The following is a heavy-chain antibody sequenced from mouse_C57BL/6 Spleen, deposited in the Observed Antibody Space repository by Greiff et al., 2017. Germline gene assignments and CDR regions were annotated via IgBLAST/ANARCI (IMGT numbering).Heavy chain of an antibody. CDR3: ARGDEYYGSSPGCAY. D-gene: IGHD1-1*01. CDR2: IHPNSGST. J-gene: IGHJ3*01. V-gene: IGHV1-64*01. Sequence: QVQLQQPGAELVKPGASVKLSCKASGYTFTSYWMHWVKQRPGQGLEWTGMIHPNSGSTNYNEKFKSKATLTVDKSSSTAYMQLSSLTSEDSAVYYCARGDEYYGSSPGCAYWGQGTLVTVSA. CDR1: GYTFTSYW.